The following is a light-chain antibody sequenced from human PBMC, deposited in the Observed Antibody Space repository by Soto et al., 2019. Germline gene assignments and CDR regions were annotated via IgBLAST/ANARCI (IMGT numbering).Light chain of an antibody. CDR1: QSVRSNY. CDR2: DAS. CDR3: QQYGSSPPP. Sequence: EIVLTQSPDTLSLSPGERATLSCRASQSVRSNYLAWYQQKPGQAPRFLIYDASSRATGIPDRFSGSGSGTDFTLTISRLEPEDFAVYYCQQYGSSPPPFGGGTKVDIK. V-gene: IGKV3-20*01. J-gene: IGKJ4*01.